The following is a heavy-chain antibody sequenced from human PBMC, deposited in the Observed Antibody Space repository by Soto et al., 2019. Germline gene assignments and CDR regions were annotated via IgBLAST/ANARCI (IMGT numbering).Heavy chain of an antibody. J-gene: IGHJ4*02. V-gene: IGHV3-48*03. Sequence: GGSLRLSFAASGFTFSSYEMNWVRQAPGKGLEWVSYITTSGSTIYYADSVKGRFTISRDNAKNSLYLQMNSLRAEDTAVYYCARGNSPVDVYWGQGILVTVSS. CDR2: ITTSGSTI. CDR3: ARGNSPVDVY. D-gene: IGHD3-9*01. CDR1: GFTFSSYE.